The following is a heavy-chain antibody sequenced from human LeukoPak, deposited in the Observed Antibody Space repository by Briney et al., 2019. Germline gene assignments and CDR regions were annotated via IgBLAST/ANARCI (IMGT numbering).Heavy chain of an antibody. CDR1: GYSFTSYD. CDR3: ARGRRSSPPWYYYYLDV. CDR2: MNHNSGNT. D-gene: IGHD6-6*01. Sequence: ASVKVSCKGSGYSFTSYDINWVRQANRQGLEWVGWMNHNSGNTGYAQKFQGRVTLTRNTIISTAYLELGSLRSEGTAVYYCARGRRSSPPWYYYYLDVWGKGTTVTDYS. J-gene: IGHJ6*03. V-gene: IGHV1-8*03.